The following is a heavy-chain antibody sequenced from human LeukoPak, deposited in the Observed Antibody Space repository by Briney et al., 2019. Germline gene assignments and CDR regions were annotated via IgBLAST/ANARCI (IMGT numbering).Heavy chain of an antibody. Sequence: ASVKVSCKASGYIFTSYYMHWVRQAPGQGLEWMGIINPSGGSTSYAQKFQGRVTMTRDMSTSTVYMELSSLRSEDTAVYYCARDLEAAAGETDYWGQGTLVTVSS. J-gene: IGHJ4*02. CDR3: ARDLEAAAGETDY. CDR2: INPSGGST. D-gene: IGHD6-13*01. CDR1: GYIFTSYY. V-gene: IGHV1-46*01.